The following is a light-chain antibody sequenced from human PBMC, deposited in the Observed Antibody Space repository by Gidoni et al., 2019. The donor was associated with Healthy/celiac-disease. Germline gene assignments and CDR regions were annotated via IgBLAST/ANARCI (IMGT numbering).Light chain of an antibody. CDR2: DVS. J-gene: IGLJ1*01. CDR3: SSYTSSSTLV. V-gene: IGLV2-14*01. Sequence: QSPLTHPASVSGSPGQSLTISCTGTSSDVGGQNYVPWYQQHPGKAPKLMIYDVSNRPSGVSNRFSGSKSGNTASLTISGLQAEDEADYYCSSYTSSSTLVFGTGTKVTVL. CDR1: SSDVGGQNY.